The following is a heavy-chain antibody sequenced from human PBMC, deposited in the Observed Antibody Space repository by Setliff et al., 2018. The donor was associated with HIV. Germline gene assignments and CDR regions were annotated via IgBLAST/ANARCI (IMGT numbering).Heavy chain of an antibody. CDR3: ASSRPPDDSSGYLDH. D-gene: IGHD3-22*01. V-gene: IGHV3-7*03. CDR2: IKKDGSDK. J-gene: IGHJ4*01. CDR1: GFTFSNSW. Sequence: GESLKISCAASGFTFSNSWMTWVRQAPGKGLEWVANIKKDGSDKFYVDSVKGRFAISRDNAKNSLNLEMNSLRAEDTAIYYCASSRPPDDSSGYLDHWGQGALVTVSS.